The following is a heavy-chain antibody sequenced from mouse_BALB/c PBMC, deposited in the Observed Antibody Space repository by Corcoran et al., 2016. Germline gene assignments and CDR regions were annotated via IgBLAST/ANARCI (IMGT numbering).Heavy chain of an antibody. CDR2: IYWYDDK. Sequence: QVTLKESGPGILQPSQTLSLTCSFSGFSLSPSGMGVSWIRQPSGKGLEWLAHIYWYDDKHYNPSLKSRLTISKDTARNQVFLKITSVDTADTATYYCARRGGWDADFDYWGQGTTLTVSS. CDR3: ARRGGWDADFDY. J-gene: IGHJ2*01. CDR1: GFSLSPSGMG. D-gene: IGHD4-1*01. V-gene: IGHV8-12*01.